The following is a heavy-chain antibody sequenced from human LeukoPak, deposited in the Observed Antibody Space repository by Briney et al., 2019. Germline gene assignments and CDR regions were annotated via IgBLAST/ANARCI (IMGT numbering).Heavy chain of an antibody. Sequence: GGSLSLSCAASGFTFSSFPMTWVRQAPGKGLEWVSLISATGGGTFYTPSLRGRFTISRDNSKHTLSLRMRSLRPGDTAVYYCAKVNAGDSSGQLGSWGRGTLVTVSS. D-gene: IGHD6-19*01. V-gene: IGHV3-23*01. CDR3: AKVNAGDSSGQLGS. J-gene: IGHJ4*02. CDR2: ISATGGGT. CDR1: GFTFSSFP.